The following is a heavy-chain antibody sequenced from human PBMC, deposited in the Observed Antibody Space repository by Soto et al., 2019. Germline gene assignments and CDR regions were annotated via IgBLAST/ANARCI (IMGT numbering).Heavy chain of an antibody. J-gene: IGHJ4*02. CDR3: TGIVGATIQFDY. CDR2: IYWDDDK. Sequence: QITLKESGPTLVKPTQTLTLTCTFSGFSLSTSGVGVGWIRQPPGKALEWLALIYWDDDKRYSPSLKSMLTITKDFSKIQVVLTMTNMDHVDTSTYYCTGIVGATIQFDYWGQVTLVTVSS. CDR1: GFSLSTSGVG. V-gene: IGHV2-5*02. D-gene: IGHD1-26*01.